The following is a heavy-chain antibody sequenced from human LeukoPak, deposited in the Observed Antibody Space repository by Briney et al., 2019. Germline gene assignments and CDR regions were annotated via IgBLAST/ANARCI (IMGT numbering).Heavy chain of an antibody. CDR1: GFTFDSYA. CDR2: IYSDGST. CDR3: ARDQRSESYYPWGWFDP. D-gene: IGHD1-26*01. Sequence: PGGSLSLSCAASGFTFDSYAMTWVRQAPGKGLEWVSVIYSDGSTYYTDSVKGRFTISRDNSKNTLYLQMNSLRPEDTAVYYCARDQRSESYYPWGWFDPWGQGTLVTVSS. V-gene: IGHV3-66*02. J-gene: IGHJ5*02.